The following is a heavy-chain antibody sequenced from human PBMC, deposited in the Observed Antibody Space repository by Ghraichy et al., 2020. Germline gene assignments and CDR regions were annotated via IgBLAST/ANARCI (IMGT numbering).Heavy chain of an antibody. V-gene: IGHV3-23*01. Sequence: GESLNISCAASGFTFSSYAMSWVRQAPGKGLEWVSAISGSGGSTYYADSVKGRFTISRNNSQNTLYLQMNSLRAEDTAVYYCAKDKWELLTYWGQGTLVTVSS. J-gene: IGHJ4*02. CDR3: AKDKWELLTY. CDR2: ISGSGGST. D-gene: IGHD1-26*01. CDR1: GFTFSSYA.